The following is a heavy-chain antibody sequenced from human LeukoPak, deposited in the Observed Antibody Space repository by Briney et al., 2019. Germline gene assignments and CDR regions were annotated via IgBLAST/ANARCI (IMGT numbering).Heavy chain of an antibody. CDR2: IYPGVSDT. J-gene: IGHJ3*02. V-gene: IGHV5-51*01. CDR1: GYSFTSYW. D-gene: IGHD5-24*01. CDR3: ARHPVRDGYNLGAFDI. Sequence: GESLKISCKGSGYSFTSYWIGWVRQMPGKGLEWMGIIYPGVSDTRYSPSFQGQVTISADKSISTAYLQWSSLKASDTAMYYCARHPVRDGYNLGAFDIWGQGTMVTVSS.